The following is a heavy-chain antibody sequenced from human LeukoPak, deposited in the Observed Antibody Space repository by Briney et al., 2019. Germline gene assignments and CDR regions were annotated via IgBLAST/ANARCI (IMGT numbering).Heavy chain of an antibody. Sequence: LSGGSQRLSCAASGFTFSRYEMNWIRPAPGKGLEWVSYISSSGSTIYYADSVQGRFNISRDNSKNSLYLQMNSLRADDTAVYYCAREPRYSYGLNGMDVWGQGTTVTVSS. D-gene: IGHD5-18*01. J-gene: IGHJ6*02. CDR1: GFTFSRYE. CDR2: ISSSGSTI. CDR3: AREPRYSYGLNGMDV. V-gene: IGHV3-48*03.